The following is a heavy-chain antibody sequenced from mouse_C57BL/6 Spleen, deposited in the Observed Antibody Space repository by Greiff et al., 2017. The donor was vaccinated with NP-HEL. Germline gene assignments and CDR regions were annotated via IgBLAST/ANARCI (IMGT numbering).Heavy chain of an antibody. CDR1: GYSITSGYY. D-gene: IGHD2-12*01. V-gene: IGHV3-6*01. J-gene: IGHJ4*01. CDR3: ASGGYYSPHYYAMDY. CDR2: ISYDGSN. Sequence: ESGPGLVKPSQSLSLTCSVTGYSITSGYYWNWIRQFPGNKLEWMGYISYDGSNNYNPSLKNRISITRDTSKNQFFLKLNSVTTEDTATYYCASGGYYSPHYYAMDYWGQGTSVTVSS.